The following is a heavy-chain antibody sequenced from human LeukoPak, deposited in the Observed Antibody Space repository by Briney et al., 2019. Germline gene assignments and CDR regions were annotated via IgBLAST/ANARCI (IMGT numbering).Heavy chain of an antibody. CDR3: ARQSSSWFYWYLDL. D-gene: IGHD6-13*01. CDR1: GGSISSYY. J-gene: IGHJ2*01. Sequence: SETLSLTCTVSGGSISSYYWSWIRQPPGKGLEWIGYIYYSGSTNYNPSLKSRVTISVDTSKNQFSLKLSSVTAADTAVYYCARQSSSWFYWYLDLWGRGTLVTVSS. V-gene: IGHV4-59*01. CDR2: IYYSGST.